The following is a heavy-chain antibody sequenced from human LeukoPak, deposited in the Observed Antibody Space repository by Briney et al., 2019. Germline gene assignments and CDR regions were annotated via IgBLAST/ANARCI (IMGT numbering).Heavy chain of an antibody. D-gene: IGHD2-15*01. CDR1: GFTFSNYA. J-gene: IGHJ4*02. CDR3: ARDRYCSGGSCPLGY. CDR2: IYSGGST. V-gene: IGHV3-53*01. Sequence: GGSLRLSCAVSGFTFSNYAMSWVRQAPGKGLEWVSVIYSGGSTYYADSVKGRFTISRDNSKNTLYLQMNSLRAEDTAVYYCARDRYCSGGSCPLGYWGQGTLVTVSS.